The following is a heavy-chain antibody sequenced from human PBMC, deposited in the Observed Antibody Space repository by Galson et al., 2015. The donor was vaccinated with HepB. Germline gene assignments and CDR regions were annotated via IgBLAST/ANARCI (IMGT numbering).Heavy chain of an antibody. J-gene: IGHJ4*02. Sequence: TLSLTCTVSGGSISSSSYYWGWIRQPPGKGLEWIGSIYYSGSTYYNPSLKSRVTISVDTSKNQSSLKLSSVTAADTAVYYCARADDYYGWPQSYYFDYWGQGTLVTVSS. D-gene: IGHD3-10*01. CDR3: ARADDYYGWPQSYYFDY. V-gene: IGHV4-39*07. CDR2: IYYSGST. CDR1: GGSISSSSYY.